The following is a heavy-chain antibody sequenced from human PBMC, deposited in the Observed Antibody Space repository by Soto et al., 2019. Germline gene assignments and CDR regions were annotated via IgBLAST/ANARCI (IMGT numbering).Heavy chain of an antibody. CDR2: IYSSGST. J-gene: IGHJ6*02. V-gene: IGHV4-59*01. D-gene: IGHD6-6*01. Sequence: SETLSLTCTVSGGSISNYYWSWIRQPPGKGLEWIGYIYSSGSTNYNPSLKSRVTISADTSKNQVSLKLTSVTAADTAVYYCARGSSIAGLYYGMDVWGQGTTVTVSS. CDR1: GGSISNYY. CDR3: ARGSSIAGLYYGMDV.